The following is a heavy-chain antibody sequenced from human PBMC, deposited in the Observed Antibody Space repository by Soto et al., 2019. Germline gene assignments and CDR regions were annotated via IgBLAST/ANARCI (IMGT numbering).Heavy chain of an antibody. CDR2: VLPFLDIT. CDR1: GGTFSIYT. CDR3: ARDRDNSNWPNFDS. V-gene: IGHV1-69*04. J-gene: IGHJ4*02. D-gene: IGHD6-13*01. Sequence: QVQLVQSGSEVKKPGSSVRVSCKTSGGTFSIYTISWVRQAPGQGLEWMGRVLPFLDITSYSQSFQGRVTITADRSTTTAYMELSSMRSEDTAVYYCARDRDNSNWPNFDSWGQGNRVTVSS.